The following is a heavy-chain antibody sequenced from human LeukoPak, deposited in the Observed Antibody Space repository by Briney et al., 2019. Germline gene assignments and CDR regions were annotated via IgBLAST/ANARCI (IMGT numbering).Heavy chain of an antibody. CDR3: ARESHSSGWTKFDY. J-gene: IGHJ4*02. Sequence: SETLSLTCTVSGGSINNYYWAWIRQSPEKGLEWIGYIYYSGSTNYNPSLKSRVTISVDTSKNQFSLKLSSVTAADTAVYYCARESHSSGWTKFDYWGQGTLVTVSS. CDR1: GGSINNYY. D-gene: IGHD6-19*01. V-gene: IGHV4-59*01. CDR2: IYYSGST.